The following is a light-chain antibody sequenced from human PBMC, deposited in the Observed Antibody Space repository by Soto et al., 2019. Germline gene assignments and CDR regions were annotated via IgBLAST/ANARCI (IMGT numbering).Light chain of an antibody. J-gene: IGKJ1*01. V-gene: IGKV1-9*01. CDR3: QQLLTYPQP. CDR1: QGISTY. Sequence: DIQLTQSPSFLSASVGDRVTMTCRASQGISTYLAWYQQKPGKAPKLLIYAASTLQSGVPSRFSGSGSGTEFALAISSLQPEDFATYYCQQLLTYPQPFGPGTKV. CDR2: AAS.